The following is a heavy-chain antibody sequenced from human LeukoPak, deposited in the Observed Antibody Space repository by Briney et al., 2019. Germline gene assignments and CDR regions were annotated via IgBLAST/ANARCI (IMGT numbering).Heavy chain of an antibody. CDR2: ISGSGTGT. CDR3: AKEGGTGTRFDY. CDR1: GFPFSSSS. Sequence: GGAPRLSCVAPGFPFSSSSLSLVRQAPGEGLYWVSAISGSGTGTYYADSVKGRFTISRDNSKNTLYLQMNSLRAEDTAVYYCAKEGGTGTRFDYWGQGTLVTVSS. D-gene: IGHD1-7*01. J-gene: IGHJ4*02. V-gene: IGHV3-23*01.